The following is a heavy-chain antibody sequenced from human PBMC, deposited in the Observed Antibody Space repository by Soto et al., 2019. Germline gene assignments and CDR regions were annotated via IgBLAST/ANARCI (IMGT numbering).Heavy chain of an antibody. Sequence: SETLSLTCTVSGGSISSYYWSWIRQPPGKGLEWIGYIYYSGSTNYNPSLKSRVTISVDTSKNQFSLKLSSVTAADTAVYYCAREYCSGGSCYSALFDYWGQGTLVTVSS. J-gene: IGHJ4*02. D-gene: IGHD2-15*01. CDR2: IYYSGST. CDR1: GGSISSYY. CDR3: AREYCSGGSCYSALFDY. V-gene: IGHV4-59*01.